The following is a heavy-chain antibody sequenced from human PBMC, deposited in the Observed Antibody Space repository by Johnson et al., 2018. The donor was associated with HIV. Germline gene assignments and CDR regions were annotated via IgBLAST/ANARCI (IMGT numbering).Heavy chain of an antibody. CDR2: TSYDGSNK. D-gene: IGHD3-16*01. CDR3: AREAYRAFDI. Sequence: QVQLVESGGGVVQPGRSLRLSCAASGFAFSNFAMHWVRQAPGKGLEWVAVTSYDGSNKYYADSVKGRFTISRDKFKNTLYLQMNSLRAEDTAVYYCAREAYRAFDIWGQGTMVTVSS. V-gene: IGHV3-30*07. CDR1: GFAFSNFA. J-gene: IGHJ3*02.